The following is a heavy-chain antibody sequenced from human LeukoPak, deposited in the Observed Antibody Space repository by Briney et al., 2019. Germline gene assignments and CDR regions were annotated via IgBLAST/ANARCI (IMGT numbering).Heavy chain of an antibody. CDR1: GYTFTGYY. CDR3: ARVHDYGDYALQH. D-gene: IGHD4-17*01. J-gene: IGHJ1*01. CDR2: INPRGGST. V-gene: IGHV1-46*01. Sequence: ASVKVSFKASGYTFTGYYMHWVRQAPGQGLEWMGIINPRGGSTSYAQKFQGRVTMTRDMSTSTVYMELSSLRSEDTAVYYCARVHDYGDYALQHWGQGTLVTVSS.